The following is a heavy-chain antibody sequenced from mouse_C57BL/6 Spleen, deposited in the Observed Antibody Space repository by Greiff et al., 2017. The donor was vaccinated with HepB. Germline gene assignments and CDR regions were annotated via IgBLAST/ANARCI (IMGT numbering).Heavy chain of an antibody. CDR2: IYPRSGNT. CDR1: GYTFTSYG. J-gene: IGHJ3*01. CDR3: ARRGDYDGGAWFAY. V-gene: IGHV1-81*01. D-gene: IGHD2-4*01. Sequence: VKLMESGAELARPGASVKLSCKASGYTFTSYGISWVKQRTGQGLEWIGEIYPRSGNTYYNEKFKGKATLTADKSSSTAYMELRSLTSEDSAVYFCARRGDYDGGAWFAYCGQGTLVTVSA.